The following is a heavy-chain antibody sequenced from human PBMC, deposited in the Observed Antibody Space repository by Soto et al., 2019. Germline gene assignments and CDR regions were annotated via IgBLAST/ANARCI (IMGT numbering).Heavy chain of an antibody. V-gene: IGHV3-74*01. CDR1: GFTFSNYW. Sequence: GGSLRLSCAASGFTFSNYWMHWVRQAPGKGPVWVSRINSDGSSTRYADSVKGRFTISRDNAEKTMSLQMNSLRVEDTAVYYCASPLRYFDWLFPDHPFGYWGQGTLVTVSS. CDR3: ASPLRYFDWLFPDHPFGY. CDR2: INSDGSST. D-gene: IGHD3-9*01. J-gene: IGHJ4*02.